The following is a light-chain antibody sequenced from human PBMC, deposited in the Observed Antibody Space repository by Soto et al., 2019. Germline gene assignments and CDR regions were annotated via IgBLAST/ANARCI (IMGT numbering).Light chain of an antibody. V-gene: IGKV1-5*01. CDR2: VAS. CDR3: QQYNSYPLT. J-gene: IGKJ4*01. Sequence: DIQMTQSPSTLSASVGDRVTITCRASQTINTWLAWYQQKPCKAPKLLIYVASSLQSGVPSRFSGSGSGTEFTRTIRSLQPDDFATYYCQQYNSYPLTFGGGTKVEIK. CDR1: QTINTW.